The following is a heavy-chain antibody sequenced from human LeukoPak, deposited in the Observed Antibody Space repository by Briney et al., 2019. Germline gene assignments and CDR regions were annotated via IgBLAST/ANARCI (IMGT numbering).Heavy chain of an antibody. Sequence: GGSLRLSCEASGFTFNSYSFNWVRPAPGKGLEWISYINSVGGTTFYADSVKGRFTTSRDNAKNTLYLQMDSLRAEDAAIYYCARSIMYGDHGEDIWGQGTVVAVSS. D-gene: IGHD4-17*01. CDR2: INSVGGTT. CDR1: GFTFNSYS. CDR3: ARSIMYGDHGEDI. J-gene: IGHJ3*02. V-gene: IGHV3-48*04.